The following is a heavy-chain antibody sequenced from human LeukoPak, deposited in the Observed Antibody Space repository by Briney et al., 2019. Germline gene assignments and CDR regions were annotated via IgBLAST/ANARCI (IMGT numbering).Heavy chain of an antibody. V-gene: IGHV1-69*01. CDR3: ARAFWDCSSTSCYSSWFDP. J-gene: IGHJ5*02. Sequence: SCAASGFTFSSYAISWVRQAPGQGLEWMGGIIPIFGTANYAQKFQGRVTITADESTSTAYMELSSLRSEDTAVYYCARAFWDCSSTSCYSSWFDPWGQGTLVTVSS. D-gene: IGHD2-2*01. CDR2: IIPIFGTA. CDR1: GFTFSSYA.